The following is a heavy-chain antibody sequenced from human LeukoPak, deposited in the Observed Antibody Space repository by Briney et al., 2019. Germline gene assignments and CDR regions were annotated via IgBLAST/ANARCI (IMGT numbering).Heavy chain of an antibody. CDR1: GGSMSNHY. CDR2: INHSGST. CDR3: ARARVLRYFDWSQQYYYYGMDV. D-gene: IGHD3-9*01. V-gene: IGHV4-34*01. Sequence: SETLSLTCTVSGGSMSNHYWSWIRQPPGKGLEWIGEINHSGSTNYNPSLKSRVTISVDTSKNQFSLKLSSVTAADTAVYYCARARVLRYFDWSQQYYYYGMDVWGQGTTVTVSS. J-gene: IGHJ6*02.